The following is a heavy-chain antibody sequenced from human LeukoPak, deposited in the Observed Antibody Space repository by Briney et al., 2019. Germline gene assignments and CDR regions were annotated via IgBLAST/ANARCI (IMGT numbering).Heavy chain of an antibody. CDR3: AKDRDSSGYQVGYYGMDV. Sequence: ASVKVSCKASGYTFTSYGISWVRQAPGQGLEWMGWISAYNGNTNYAQKLQGRVTMTTDTSTSTAYMELRSLRSDDTAVYYCAKDRDSSGYQVGYYGMDVWGQGTTVTVSS. J-gene: IGHJ6*02. CDR2: ISAYNGNT. D-gene: IGHD3-22*01. CDR1: GYTFTSYG. V-gene: IGHV1-18*01.